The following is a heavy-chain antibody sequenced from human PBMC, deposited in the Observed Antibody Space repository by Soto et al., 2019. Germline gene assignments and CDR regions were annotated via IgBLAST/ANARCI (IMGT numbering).Heavy chain of an antibody. CDR2: ISAYNGNT. CDR1: GYTFTSYG. Sequence: QVQLVQSGAEVKKPGASVKVSCKASGYTFTSYGISWVRQAPGQGLEWMGWISAYNGNTNYAQKLQGRVTMTTDTSXXTAYMELRSLRSDDTAVYYCARAWIQLWLRDAFDIWGQGTMVTVSS. J-gene: IGHJ3*02. V-gene: IGHV1-18*01. CDR3: ARAWIQLWLRDAFDI. D-gene: IGHD5-18*01.